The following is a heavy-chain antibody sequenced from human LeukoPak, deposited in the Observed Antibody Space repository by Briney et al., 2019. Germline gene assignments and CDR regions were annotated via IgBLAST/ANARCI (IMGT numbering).Heavy chain of an antibody. CDR3: ARLTWGLHYLGMDV. Sequence: KTSQTLSLTCTVSGGSINSGDYYWNWIRQSPGRGLEWIGFIFYSGTTYYNPSLKSRITMSIDTSKNQFSLDLSPVTAADTAVYYCARLTWGLHYLGMDVWGRGTTVTVSS. D-gene: IGHD2-21*02. J-gene: IGHJ6*02. CDR2: IFYSGTT. CDR1: GGSINSGDYY. V-gene: IGHV4-30-4*01.